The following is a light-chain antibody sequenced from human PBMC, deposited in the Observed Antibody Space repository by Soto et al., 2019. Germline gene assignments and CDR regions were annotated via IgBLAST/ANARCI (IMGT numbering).Light chain of an antibody. CDR3: QQYMSYPFT. V-gene: IGKV1-5*03. CDR1: QSINSW. Sequence: DIQMTQSPSTLSASVGDRVTIACRASQSINSWLGWYQQKPGKAPNLLIYKASSLESGVPSRFSGSGSGTEFTLTISSLQPDDFATYYCQQYMSYPFTFGPGTKVDIK. CDR2: KAS. J-gene: IGKJ3*01.